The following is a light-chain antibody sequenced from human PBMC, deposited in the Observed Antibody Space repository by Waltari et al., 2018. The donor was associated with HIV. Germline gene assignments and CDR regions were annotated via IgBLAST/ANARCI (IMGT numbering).Light chain of an antibody. Sequence: QSALTQPASVSGSPGQSLTISCTGTSSYVWRHTLVSWYPQQPGKAPKLIIYDVHKRPSGVSNRFSGSKSGSTASLTISGLQAEDEADYFCCSYAGSSTLVFGGGTKLTVL. J-gene: IGLJ3*02. CDR1: SSYVWRHTL. CDR3: CSYAGSSTLV. CDR2: DVH. V-gene: IGLV2-23*02.